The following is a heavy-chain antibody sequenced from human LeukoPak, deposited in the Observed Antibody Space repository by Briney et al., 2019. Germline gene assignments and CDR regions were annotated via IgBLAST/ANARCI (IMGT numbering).Heavy chain of an antibody. D-gene: IGHD6-19*01. CDR3: AKLPIAVAGSWTLDY. Sequence: GSLRLSCAASGCTFSSYAMSWVRQAPGKGLEWVSAISGSGGSTYYADSVKGRFTISRDNSKNTLYLQMNSLRAEDTAVYYCAKLPIAVAGSWTLDYWGQGTLVTVSS. CDR2: ISGSGGST. V-gene: IGHV3-23*01. J-gene: IGHJ4*02. CDR1: GCTFSSYA.